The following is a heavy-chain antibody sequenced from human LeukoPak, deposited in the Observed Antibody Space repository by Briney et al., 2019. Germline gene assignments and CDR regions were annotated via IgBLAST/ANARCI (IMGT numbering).Heavy chain of an antibody. V-gene: IGHV3-15*01. Sequence: GGSLRLSCAASGFTFSNAWMSWVRQAPGKGLEWVGRIKSKTDGGTTDYAAPVKGRFTISRDDSKNTLYLQMNSMKTEDTAVYYCTTEIVVPAEQGGNWFDPWGQGTLVTVSS. D-gene: IGHD2-2*01. CDR2: IKSKTDGGTT. CDR3: TTEIVVPAEQGGNWFDP. CDR1: GFTFSNAW. J-gene: IGHJ5*02.